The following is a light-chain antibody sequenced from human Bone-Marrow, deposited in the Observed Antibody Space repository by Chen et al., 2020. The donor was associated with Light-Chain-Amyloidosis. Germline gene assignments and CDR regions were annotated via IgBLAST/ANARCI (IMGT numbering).Light chain of an antibody. CDR2: AVS. CDR1: SGDVGTYNY. Sequence: QSALTQPASVSGSPGQSITISCTGTSGDVGTYNYVSWYQQHPGKAPQVMIYAVSNRPSGVSNLFSGSKSGTTASLTISGLQAEDEADYYCSSFTSSSSYVFVPGPKVTVL. J-gene: IGLJ1*01. V-gene: IGLV2-14*01. CDR3: SSFTSSSSYV.